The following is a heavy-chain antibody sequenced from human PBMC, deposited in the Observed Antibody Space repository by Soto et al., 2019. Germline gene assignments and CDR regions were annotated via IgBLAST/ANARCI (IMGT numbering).Heavy chain of an antibody. J-gene: IGHJ4*02. Sequence: SETLSLTCAVSGGSLSGATYSWNWIRQPPGKGLEWIGYIFPSGTTYYNPSLKSRVTISIDVSKNQFSLSLRSLTAADTAVYYCARSREFDYWSQGTLVTVSS. CDR2: IFPSGTT. CDR3: ARSREFDY. CDR1: GGSLSGATYS. V-gene: IGHV4-30-2*01.